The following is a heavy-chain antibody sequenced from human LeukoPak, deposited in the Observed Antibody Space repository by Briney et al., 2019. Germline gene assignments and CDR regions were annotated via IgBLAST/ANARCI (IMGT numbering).Heavy chain of an antibody. Sequence: SETLSLTCTVSGGSISSGDYYWSWIRQPPGKGLEWIGYIYYSGSTYYHPSLKSRVTISVDTSKNQFSLKLSSVTAADTAVYYCARHPRGLWYFDLWGRGTLVTVSS. CDR1: GGSISSGDYY. CDR2: IYYSGST. J-gene: IGHJ2*01. CDR3: ARHPRGLWYFDL. V-gene: IGHV4-30-4*01. D-gene: IGHD3-10*01.